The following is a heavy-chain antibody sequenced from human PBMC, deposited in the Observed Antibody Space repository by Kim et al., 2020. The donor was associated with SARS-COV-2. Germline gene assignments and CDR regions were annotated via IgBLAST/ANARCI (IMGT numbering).Heavy chain of an antibody. CDR1: GFTLSNNA. CDR3: AKDRGGSGWPGFDY. J-gene: IGHJ4*02. CDR2: IRARAETT. V-gene: IGHV3-23*01. Sequence: GGSLRLSCAASGFTLSNNAMSWVRQAPGRGLEWVSTIRARAETTYYADSVNGRFTIYRDSSKHTLYLQLNSLRADDTAVYYCAKDRGGSGWPGFDYWGQG. D-gene: IGHD6-19*01.